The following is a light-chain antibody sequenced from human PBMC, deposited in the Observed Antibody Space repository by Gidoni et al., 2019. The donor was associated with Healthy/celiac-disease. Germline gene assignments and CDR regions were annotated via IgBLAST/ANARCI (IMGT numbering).Light chain of an antibody. J-gene: IGKJ4*01. V-gene: IGKV1-39*01. CDR2: AAS. CDR1: KSISSY. CDR3: QQSYSTPLA. Sequence: DIQTNQSPSSLSASVGDRVTITCRASKSISSYLNWYQQKPGKAPKLLIYAASSLQSGVPSRFSGSVSGTDFTLTISSLQPEDFATYYFQQSYSTPLAFGGGTKVEIK.